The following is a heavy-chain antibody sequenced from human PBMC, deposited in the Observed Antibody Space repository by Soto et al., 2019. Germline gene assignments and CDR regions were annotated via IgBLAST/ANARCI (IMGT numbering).Heavy chain of an antibody. V-gene: IGHV4-30-4*01. CDR2: IYYSGST. J-gene: IGHJ4*02. D-gene: IGHD3-16*02. Sequence: QVQLQESGPGLVKPSQTLSLTCTVSGGSISSGDYYWSWIRQPPGKGLEWIGYIYYSGSTYYNPSLPSRVTISVDTSKTQFSLKLSSGTAAATAVYYCARNDYVWGSYRPPGYLHFSGQGTLVTVSS. CDR3: ARNDYVWGSYRPPGYLHF. CDR1: GGSISSGDYY.